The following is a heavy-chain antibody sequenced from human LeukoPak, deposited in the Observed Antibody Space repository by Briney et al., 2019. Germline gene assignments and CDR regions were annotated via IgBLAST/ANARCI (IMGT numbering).Heavy chain of an antibody. CDR2: IYSGGST. Sequence: PGGSLRLSCAASGCTVSSNYMSWVRQAPGKGLEWVSVIYSGGSTYYADSVKGRFTISRDNSKNTLYLQMNSLRAEDTAVYYCAREGYSSSSAGWGWFDPWGQGTLVTVSS. J-gene: IGHJ5*02. CDR3: AREGYSSSSAGWGWFDP. V-gene: IGHV3-66*01. D-gene: IGHD6-6*01. CDR1: GCTVSSNY.